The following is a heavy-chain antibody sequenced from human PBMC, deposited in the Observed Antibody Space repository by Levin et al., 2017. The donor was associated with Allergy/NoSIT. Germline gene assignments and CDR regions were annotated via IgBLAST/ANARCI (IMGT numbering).Heavy chain of an antibody. CDR3: ASTRGIAAAGRFDY. D-gene: IGHD6-13*01. V-gene: IGHV4-34*01. Sequence: SETLSLTCAVYGGSFSGYYWSWIRQPPGKGLEWIGEINHSGSTNYNPSLKSRVTISVDTSKNQFSLKLSSVTAADTAVYYCASTRGIAAAGRFDYWGQGTLVTVSS. CDR1: GGSFSGYY. CDR2: INHSGST. J-gene: IGHJ4*02.